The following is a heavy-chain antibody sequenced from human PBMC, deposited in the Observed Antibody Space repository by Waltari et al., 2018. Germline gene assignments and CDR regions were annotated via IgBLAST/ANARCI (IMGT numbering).Heavy chain of an antibody. D-gene: IGHD3-16*01. CDR1: GGSISSHY. J-gene: IGHJ5*02. CDR3: ARVGPLYSFDP. V-gene: IGHV4-59*11. CDR2: IYYSGST. Sequence: QVQLQESGPGLVKPSETLSLTCPVSGGSISSHYWSWIGQTPGKGLAWIGYIYYSGSTIHTPSLTSRVTMSVDTSKNQFSPKLSSVTAADTAVYYCARVGPLYSFDPWGQGTLVTVSS.